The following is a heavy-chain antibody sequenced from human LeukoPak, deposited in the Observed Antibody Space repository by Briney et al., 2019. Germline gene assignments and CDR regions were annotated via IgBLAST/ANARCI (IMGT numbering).Heavy chain of an antibody. CDR3: ARHGLMAAAGKDYYYGMDV. CDR2: IYYSGST. CDR1: GGPISSGSYY. J-gene: IGHJ6*02. Sequence: SETLSLTCTVSGGPISSGSYYWSWIRQPPGKGLEWIGYIYYSGSTNYNPSLKSRVTISVDTSKNQFSLKLSSVTAADTAVYYCARHGLMAAAGKDYYYGMDVWGQGTTVTVSS. D-gene: IGHD6-13*01. V-gene: IGHV4-61*01.